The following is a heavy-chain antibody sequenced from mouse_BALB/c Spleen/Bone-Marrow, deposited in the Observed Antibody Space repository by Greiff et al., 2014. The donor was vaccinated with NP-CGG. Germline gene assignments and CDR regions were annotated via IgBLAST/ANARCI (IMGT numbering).Heavy chain of an antibody. CDR1: GFTFSDAW. Sequence: DVHLVESGGGLVQPGGSMKLSCAASGFTFSDAWMDWVRQSPEKGLEWVAEIRTKADNHATYYTESVKGRFTISRDDSKSGVYLQMSNLRAEDTGIYYCTGDSGRLWFFDVWGAGTAVTVSS. CDR2: IRTKADNHAT. D-gene: IGHD1-1*01. CDR3: TGDSGRLWFFDV. V-gene: IGHV6-6*01. J-gene: IGHJ1*01.